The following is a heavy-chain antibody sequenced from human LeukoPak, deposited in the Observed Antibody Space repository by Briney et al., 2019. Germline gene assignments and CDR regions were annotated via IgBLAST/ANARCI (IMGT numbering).Heavy chain of an antibody. CDR3: ARDQGYIAVAGPDY. CDR1: GFTFSSYS. V-gene: IGHV3-21*01. CDR2: TSSSSSYI. Sequence: GGSLRLSCAASGFTFSSYSMNWVRQAPGKGLEWVSSTSSSSSYIYYADSVEGRFTISRDNAKNSLYLQMNSLRAEDTAAYYCARDQGYIAVAGPDYWGQGTLVTVSS. D-gene: IGHD6-19*01. J-gene: IGHJ4*02.